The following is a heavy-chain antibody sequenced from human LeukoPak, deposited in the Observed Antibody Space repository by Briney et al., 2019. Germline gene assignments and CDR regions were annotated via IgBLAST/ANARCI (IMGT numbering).Heavy chain of an antibody. J-gene: IGHJ3*02. CDR2: INPNSGGT. V-gene: IGHV1-2*06. CDR1: GYTFTGYY. CDR3: ARVALEWLLYDDAFGI. Sequence: ASVKVSCKASGYTFTGYYMHWVRQAPGQGLEWMGRINPNSGGTNYAQKFQGRVTMTRDTSISTAYMELSRLRSDDTAVYYCARVALEWLLYDDAFGIWGQGTMVTVSS. D-gene: IGHD3-3*01.